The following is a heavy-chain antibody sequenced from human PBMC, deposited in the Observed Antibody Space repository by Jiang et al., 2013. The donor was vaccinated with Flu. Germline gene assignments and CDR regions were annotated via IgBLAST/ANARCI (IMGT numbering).Heavy chain of an antibody. Sequence: VQLLESGGGLVKPGGSLRLSCAASGFTFSDYYMSWIRQAPGKGLEWVSYINSIAKTKYYTDSVKGRFTISRDNAKNSLFLQMNSLRAEDTAVYYCARDKCFNGVCYHDYWGQGTPVTVSS. CDR2: INSIAKTK. J-gene: IGHJ4*02. CDR3: ARDKCFNGVCYHDY. D-gene: IGHD2-8*01. V-gene: IGHV3-11*01. CDR1: GFTFSDYY.